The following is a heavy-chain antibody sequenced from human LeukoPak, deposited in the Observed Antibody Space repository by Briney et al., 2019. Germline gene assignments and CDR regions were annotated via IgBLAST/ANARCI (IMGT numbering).Heavy chain of an antibody. CDR1: GFTVSSNY. CDR2: IYSGGST. V-gene: IGHV3-66*01. Sequence: GGSLRLSCAASGFTVSSNYMSWVRQAPGKGLEWVSVIYSGGSTYYADSVKGRFTISRDNYKTTLYLQMNSLRAEDTAVYYCARDDRPRVVYYYYYGMDVWGQGTTVTVSS. J-gene: IGHJ6*02. D-gene: IGHD3-3*01. CDR3: ARDDRPRVVYYYYYGMDV.